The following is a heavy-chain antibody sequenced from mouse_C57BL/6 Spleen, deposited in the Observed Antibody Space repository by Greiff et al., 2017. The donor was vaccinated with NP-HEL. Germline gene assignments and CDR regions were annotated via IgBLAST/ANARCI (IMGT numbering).Heavy chain of an antibody. D-gene: IGHD2-14*01. V-gene: IGHV5-17*01. CDR2: ISSGSSTI. J-gene: IGHJ2*01. CDR3: ASDRGYYFDY. CDR1: GFTFSDYG. Sequence: EVMLVESGGGLVKPGGSLKLSCAASGFTFSDYGMHWVRQAPEKGLEWVAYISSGSSTIYYADTVKGRFTISRDNAKNTLFLQMTSLRSEDTAMYYCASDRGYYFDYWGQGTTLTVSS.